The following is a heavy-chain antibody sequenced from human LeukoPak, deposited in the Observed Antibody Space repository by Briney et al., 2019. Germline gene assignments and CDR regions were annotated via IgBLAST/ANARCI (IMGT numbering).Heavy chain of an antibody. CDR2: IYHSGST. V-gene: IGHV4-38-2*02. CDR3: ARQLIAAAAFDN. J-gene: IGHJ4*02. CDR1: GYSISSGYY. D-gene: IGHD6-13*01. Sequence: SETLSLTCTVSGYSISSGYYWGWIRQPPGKGLEWIGSIYHSGSTYYNPSLKSRVTISVDTSKNQFSLKLSSVTAADTAVYYCARQLIAAAAFDNWGQGVLVTVSS.